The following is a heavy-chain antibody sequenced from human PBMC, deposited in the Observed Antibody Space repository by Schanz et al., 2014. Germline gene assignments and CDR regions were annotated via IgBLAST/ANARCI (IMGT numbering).Heavy chain of an antibody. CDR3: AKAADWPVTRFDP. CDR2: ISGSGGNT. CDR1: GFTFSSYG. Sequence: EVQLVESGGGLVQPGGSLRLSCAASGFTFSSYGMNWLRQAPGKGLEWVSIISGSGGNTYYADAVRGRFTISSDSSKNTLYLQMSSLRADDTAVYYCAKAADWPVTRFDPWGQGTLVTVSS. V-gene: IGHV3-23*04. J-gene: IGHJ5*02. D-gene: IGHD3-9*01.